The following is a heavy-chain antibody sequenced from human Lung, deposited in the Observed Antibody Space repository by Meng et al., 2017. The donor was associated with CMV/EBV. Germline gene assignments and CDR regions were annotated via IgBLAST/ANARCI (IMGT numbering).Heavy chain of an antibody. V-gene: IGHV4-39*07. CDR2: IYYSGTT. D-gene: IGHD2/OR15-2a*01. CDR3: ARDLGGNFYFFGY. J-gene: IGHJ4*02. Sequence: GSLRLSCIFSGGSIISSSYYWGWIRQPPGKGLEWIGSIYYSGTTYYNPSLKSRITISVDTSKNQFSLKLSSVTAADTAVYYCARDLGGNFYFFGYWGQGTLVTVSS. CDR1: GGSIISSSYY.